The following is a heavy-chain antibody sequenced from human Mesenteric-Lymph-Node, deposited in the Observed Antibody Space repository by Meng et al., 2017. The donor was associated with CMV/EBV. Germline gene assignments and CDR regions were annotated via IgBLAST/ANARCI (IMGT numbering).Heavy chain of an antibody. CDR3: ASHPVRGYSYAYPSYHYGIDV. CDR1: GYTLTELS. J-gene: IGHJ6*02. Sequence: ASVKVSCKVSGYTLTELSMHWVRQSPGKGLEWMGGFGPEDGETIYAQKLQGRVTMTEDTSTDTAYMELSSLRSEDTAVYYCASHPVRGYSYAYPSYHYGIDVWGQGTTVTVSS. CDR2: FGPEDGET. D-gene: IGHD5-18*01. V-gene: IGHV1-24*01.